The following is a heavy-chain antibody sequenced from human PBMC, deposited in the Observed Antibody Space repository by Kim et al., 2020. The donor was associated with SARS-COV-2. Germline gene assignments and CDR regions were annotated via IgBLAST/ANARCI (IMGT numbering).Heavy chain of an antibody. V-gene: IGHV3-11*05. Sequence: GGSLRLSCAASGFTFSDYYMSWIRQAPGKGLEWVSYISSSSSYTNYADSVKGRFTISRDNAKNSLYLQMNSLRAEDTAVYYCARDRGTDYYDSSGYSPLSGYWGQGTLVTVSS. CDR1: GFTFSDYY. CDR2: ISSSSSYT. J-gene: IGHJ4*02. CDR3: ARDRGTDYYDSSGYSPLSGY. D-gene: IGHD3-22*01.